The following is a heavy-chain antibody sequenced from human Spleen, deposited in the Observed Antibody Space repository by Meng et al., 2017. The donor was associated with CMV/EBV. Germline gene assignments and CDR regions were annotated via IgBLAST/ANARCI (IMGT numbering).Heavy chain of an antibody. V-gene: IGHV4-31*03. CDR3: ARDDSGYSLSLK. D-gene: IGHD3-22*01. CDR1: GGSIRSGGYF. CDR2: VYYSGST. J-gene: IGHJ4*02. Sequence: CTVSGGSIRSGGYFWSWIRQPPGKGLEWIGYVYYSGSTYYNPSLKSRVSISVDTSKNQFSLKLSSVTAADTAVYYCARDDSGYSLSLKWGQGILVTVSS.